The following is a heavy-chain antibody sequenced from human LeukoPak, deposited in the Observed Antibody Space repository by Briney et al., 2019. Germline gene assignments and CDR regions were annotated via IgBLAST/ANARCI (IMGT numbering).Heavy chain of an antibody. CDR1: GFTFDDYA. CDR3: AKGKYDSSGYYLFDY. Sequence: PGGSLRLSCAASGFTFDDYAMHWVRQAPGKGLEWVSGISWNSGSIGYADSVKGRFTISRDNAKNSLYLQMNSLRAEDMALYYCAKGKYDSSGYYLFDYWGQGTLVTVSS. D-gene: IGHD3-22*01. J-gene: IGHJ4*02. V-gene: IGHV3-9*03. CDR2: ISWNSGSI.